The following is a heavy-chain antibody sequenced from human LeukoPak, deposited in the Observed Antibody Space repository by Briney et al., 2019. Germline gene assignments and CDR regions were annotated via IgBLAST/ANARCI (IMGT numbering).Heavy chain of an antibody. Sequence: GRSLRLSCAASGFTFSSYAMHWVRQAPGKGLEWVAVISYDERNKYYADSVKGRFTISRDNAKNTLYLQMNSLGAEDTAIYFCAKDGFVAATGDFDYWGQGTLVTVSS. CDR2: ISYDERNK. D-gene: IGHD6-13*01. CDR3: AKDGFVAATGDFDY. J-gene: IGHJ4*02. CDR1: GFTFSSYA. V-gene: IGHV3-30*04.